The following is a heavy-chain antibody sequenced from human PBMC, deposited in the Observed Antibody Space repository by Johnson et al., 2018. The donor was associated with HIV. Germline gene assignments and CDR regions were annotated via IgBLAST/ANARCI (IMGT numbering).Heavy chain of an antibody. CDR1: SYW. CDR3: AREREFTMCDAFDI. Sequence: EVQVVESGGGLVQPGGSLRLSCVGSSYWMSWVRQAPGKGLEWVANIKQDGSEKYYVDSVKGRFTISRDNAKKSLYLQMNSLRAEDTAVYYCAREREFTMCDAFDIWGQGTMVTVSS. CDR2: IKQDGSEK. D-gene: IGHD3-10*02. J-gene: IGHJ3*02. V-gene: IGHV3-7*01.